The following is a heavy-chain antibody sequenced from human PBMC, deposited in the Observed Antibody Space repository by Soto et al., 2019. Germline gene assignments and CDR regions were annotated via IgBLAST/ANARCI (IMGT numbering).Heavy chain of an antibody. Sequence: QLQLQESGPGLVKPSETLSLTCTVSGGSISSSSYYWGWIRQPPGKGLEWIGNIYYSGSTYYNPSLKRQVTMSVDTSKNQFSLKRSSATAADTAVYYWASQASPYYYYGMDVWGQGTTVTVSS. J-gene: IGHJ6*02. CDR1: GGSISSSSYY. CDR2: IYYSGST. V-gene: IGHV4-39*01. CDR3: ASQASPYYYYGMDV.